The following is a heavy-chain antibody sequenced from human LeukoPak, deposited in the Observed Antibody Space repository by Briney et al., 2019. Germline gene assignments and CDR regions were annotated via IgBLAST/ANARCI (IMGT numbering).Heavy chain of an antibody. CDR1: GGSISSNSYY. Sequence: PSETLSLTCAVSGGSISSNSYYWGWIRQPPGKGLEWTGSIYYSGSTYYNPSLKSRVTISVDTSKNQFSLKLNSVTAADTAVYYCARTPRQFRRGCYFDYWGQGTLVTVSS. V-gene: IGHV4-39*01. CDR3: ARTPRQFRRGCYFDY. D-gene: IGHD3-10*01. CDR2: IYYSGST. J-gene: IGHJ4*02.